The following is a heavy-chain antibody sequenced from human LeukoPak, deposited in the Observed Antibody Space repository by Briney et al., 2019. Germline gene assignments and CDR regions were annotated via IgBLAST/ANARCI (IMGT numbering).Heavy chain of an antibody. CDR3: AKGERKGFFLYYFDY. V-gene: IGHV3-23*01. J-gene: IGHJ4*02. CDR2: ISGSGGST. CDR1: GFTFSSYA. Sequence: GGSLRLCCAASGFTFSSYAMSWVRQAPGKGLEWVSAISGSGGSTYYADSVKGRFTISRDNSKNTLYLQMNSLRAEDTAVYYCAKGERKGFFLYYFDYWGQGTLVTVSS. D-gene: IGHD2/OR15-2a*01.